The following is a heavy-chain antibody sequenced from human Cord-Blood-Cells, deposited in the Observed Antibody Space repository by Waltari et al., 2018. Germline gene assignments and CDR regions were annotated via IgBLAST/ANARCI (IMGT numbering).Heavy chain of an antibody. V-gene: IGHV4-34*01. CDR1: GVSFSGYY. CDR3: ARLPISGSYDY. CDR2: INHSGST. J-gene: IGHJ4*02. Sequence: QVQLQQGGAGLLKPSETLSLTCAVYGVSFSGYYWSWIRQPPGKGLEWIGEINHSGSTNYNPSLESRVTISVDTSKNQFSLKLSSVTAADTAVYYCARLPISGSYDYWGQGTLVTVSS. D-gene: IGHD1-26*01.